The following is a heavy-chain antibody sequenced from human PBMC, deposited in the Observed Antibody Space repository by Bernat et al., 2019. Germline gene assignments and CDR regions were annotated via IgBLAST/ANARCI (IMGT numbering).Heavy chain of an antibody. CDR3: ARVFSNVLEDIVVVVAGPGDYYYYYYMDV. Sequence: EVQLVESGGGLVKPGGSLRLSCAASGFTFSSYSMNWVRQAPGKGLEWVSSISSSSSYIYYADSVKGRFTISRDNAKNSLYLQMNSLRAEDTAVYYCARVFSNVLEDIVVVVAGPGDYYYYYYMDVWGKGTTVTVSS. V-gene: IGHV3-21*01. D-gene: IGHD2-15*01. CDR2: ISSSSSYI. CDR1: GFTFSSYS. J-gene: IGHJ6*03.